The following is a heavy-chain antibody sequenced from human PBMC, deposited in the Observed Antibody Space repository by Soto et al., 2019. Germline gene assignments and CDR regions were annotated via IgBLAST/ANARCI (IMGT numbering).Heavy chain of an antibody. CDR3: ARAVGGRTLSWFYFDN. CDR1: GGSVNSGSHY. J-gene: IGHJ4*02. CDR2: VSDSGKT. D-gene: IGHD2-15*01. Sequence: PSETLSLTCSVSGGSVNSGSHYWTWIRQSPGKTLEWIGHVSDSGKTDLNPSLRGRVTLSRDTSKNQFSLRLTSVTAADTAVYYCARAVGGRTLSWFYFDNWGQGALVTVSS. V-gene: IGHV4-61*01.